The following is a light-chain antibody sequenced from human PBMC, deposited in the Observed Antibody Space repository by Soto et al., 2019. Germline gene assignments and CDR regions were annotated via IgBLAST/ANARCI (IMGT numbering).Light chain of an antibody. V-gene: IGKV1-5*03. CDR3: QQYSSSST. CDR2: RTS. CDR1: HSVSPW. Sequence: DIRMTQSPSTLSASVGGRVTITCRASHSVSPWLAWYQQKPGKAPKLLIYRTSRLQTGVPARFSGRGSGTDFFLTISNLQPDDFATYYCQQYSSSSTFGQGTSVELK. J-gene: IGKJ1*01.